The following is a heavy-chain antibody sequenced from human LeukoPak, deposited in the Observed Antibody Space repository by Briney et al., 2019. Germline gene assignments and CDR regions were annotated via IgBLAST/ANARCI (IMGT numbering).Heavy chain of an antibody. CDR3: ARGSYCGGDCYSY. V-gene: IGHV1-2*02. D-gene: IGHD2-21*02. J-gene: IGHJ4*02. Sequence: ASVKVSCKASGYTFTGYYMHWVRQAPGQGLEWMEWINPNSGGTNYAQKFQGRVTMTRDTSISTAYMELSRLRSDDTAVYYCARGSYCGGDCYSYWGQGTLVTVSS. CDR1: GYTFTGYY. CDR2: INPNSGGT.